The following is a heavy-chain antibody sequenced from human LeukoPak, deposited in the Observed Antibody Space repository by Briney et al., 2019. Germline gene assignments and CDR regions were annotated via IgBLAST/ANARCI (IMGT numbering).Heavy chain of an antibody. Sequence: GGSLRLSCAASVFTVSSYCRSWVRQAPGKGLELMANIKQDGSEKYYMASVKGRFTISRDNAKNSLYLQMNSLRAEDTAVYYCARPPRAYSSGWYWDYWGQGTL. J-gene: IGHJ4*02. CDR2: IKQDGSEK. CDR1: VFTVSSYC. V-gene: IGHV3-7*01. D-gene: IGHD6-19*01. CDR3: ARPPRAYSSGWYWDY.